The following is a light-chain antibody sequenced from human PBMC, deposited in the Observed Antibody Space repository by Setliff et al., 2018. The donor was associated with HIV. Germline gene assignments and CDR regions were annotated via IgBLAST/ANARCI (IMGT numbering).Light chain of an antibody. CDR1: SSDVGGYSL. Sequence: QSALAQPASMSGSPGQSITISCTGTSSDVGGYSLVSWYQQRPGKAPKLIIYEVTNRASGVSNRFSGSKSGNTASLTISGLQTEDEADYYCSSYAITNTLPFGTGTKVTVL. CDR3: SSYAITNTLP. J-gene: IGLJ1*01. CDR2: EVT. V-gene: IGLV2-14*03.